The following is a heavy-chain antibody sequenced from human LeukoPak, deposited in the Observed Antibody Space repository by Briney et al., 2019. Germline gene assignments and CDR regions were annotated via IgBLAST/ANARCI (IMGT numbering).Heavy chain of an antibody. Sequence: GGSLRLSCAASGFTFSSYSMNWVRQAPGKGLEWVSSISSSSSYIFYADSVKGRFTISRDNAKNSLYLQMNSLRAEDTAVYYCARTVYYGSGSSNYGGAYYFDYWGQGTLVTVSS. CDR1: GFTFSSYS. D-gene: IGHD3-10*01. J-gene: IGHJ4*02. CDR3: ARTVYYGSGSSNYGGAYYFDY. V-gene: IGHV3-21*01. CDR2: ISSSSSYI.